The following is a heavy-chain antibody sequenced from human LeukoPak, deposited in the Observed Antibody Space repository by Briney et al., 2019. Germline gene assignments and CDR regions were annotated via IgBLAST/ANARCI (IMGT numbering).Heavy chain of an antibody. V-gene: IGHV4-59*01. Sequence: SETLSLTCTVSGVSISSYYWSWIRQPPGKGLEWIGYISYSGSTNYSPSLKSRVTISVDTSKNQFSLKLSSVTAADTAVYYCARHWGTVTTGGRWFDPWGQGNPVTVSS. CDR1: GVSISSYY. CDR3: ARHWGTVTTGGRWFDP. J-gene: IGHJ5*02. D-gene: IGHD4-17*01. CDR2: ISYSGST.